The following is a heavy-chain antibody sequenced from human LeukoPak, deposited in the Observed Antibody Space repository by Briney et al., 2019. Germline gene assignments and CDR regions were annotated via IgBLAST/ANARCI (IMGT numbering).Heavy chain of an antibody. D-gene: IGHD3-9*01. J-gene: IGHJ4*02. Sequence: NHNPSLKSRVTMSVDTSKNQFSLKLSSLTAADTAVYYCLRGVYDILTGYYLHFDYWGQGTLVTVSS. V-gene: IGHV4-4*06. CDR3: LRGVYDILTGYYLHFDY.